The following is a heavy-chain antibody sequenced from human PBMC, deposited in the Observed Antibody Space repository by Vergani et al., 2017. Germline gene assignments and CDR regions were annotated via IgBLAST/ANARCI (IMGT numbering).Heavy chain of an antibody. D-gene: IGHD6-6*01. V-gene: IGHV3-23*03. CDR2: IYSGGSST. J-gene: IGHJ3*02. Sequence: EVQLLESGGGLVQPGGSLRLSCAASGFTFSSYAMSWVRQAPGKRLEWVSVIYSGGSSTYYADSVKGRFTISRDNSKNTLYLQMNSLRAEDTAVYYCAKDPLGAFDIWGQGTMVTVSS. CDR1: GFTFSSYA. CDR3: AKDPLGAFDI.